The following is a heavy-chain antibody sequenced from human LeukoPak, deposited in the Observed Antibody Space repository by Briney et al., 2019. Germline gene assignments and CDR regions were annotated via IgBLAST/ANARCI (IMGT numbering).Heavy chain of an antibody. CDR2: IYHSGST. J-gene: IGHJ4*02. CDR3: AGLSLGSGSYYNRYFDY. V-gene: IGHV4-30-2*01. Sequence: SQTLSLTCAVSGGSISSGGYSWSWIRQPPGKGLEWIGYIYHSGSTYYNPSLKSRVTISVDRSKNQFSLKLSSVTAVDTAVYYCAGLSLGSGSYYNRYFDYWGQGTLVTVSS. D-gene: IGHD3-10*01. CDR1: GGSISSGGYS.